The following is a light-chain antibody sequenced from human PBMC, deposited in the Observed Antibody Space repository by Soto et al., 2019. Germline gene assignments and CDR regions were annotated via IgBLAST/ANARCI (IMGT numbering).Light chain of an antibody. CDR1: QDISSY. J-gene: IGKJ1*01. Sequence: AIQVTQSLSSLSASVGDRVTITCRASQDISSYLAWYQQKPGKAPTLLIYAASTLQSGVPSRFSGSGFGTDFTLTISCLQSEDFATYYCQQYYSYPRTFGQGTKVDI. CDR2: AAS. V-gene: IGKV1-8*01. CDR3: QQYYSYPRT.